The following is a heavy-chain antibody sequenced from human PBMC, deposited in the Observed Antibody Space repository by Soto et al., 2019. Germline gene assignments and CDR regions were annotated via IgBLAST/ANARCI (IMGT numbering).Heavy chain of an antibody. Sequence: GESLKISCKGSGYSFTSYWIGWVRQMPGKGLEWMGIIYPGDSDTRYSPSFQGQVTISADKSISTAYLQWSSLKASDTAMYYCARRFDWLSGYDAFDIWGQGTMVTVSS. CDR3: ARRFDWLSGYDAFDI. D-gene: IGHD3-9*01. CDR2: IYPGDSDT. V-gene: IGHV5-51*01. CDR1: GYSFTSYW. J-gene: IGHJ3*02.